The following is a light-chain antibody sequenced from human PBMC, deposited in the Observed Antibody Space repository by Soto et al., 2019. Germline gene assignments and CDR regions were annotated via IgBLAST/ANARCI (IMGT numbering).Light chain of an antibody. CDR2: GAS. J-gene: IGKJ4*01. Sequence: EIVLTQSPGTLSLSPGERATLSCRASQSVSSNYLAWYQQKPGQAPTLLIYGASNKATGIPDRISGSGSGTEFTLTISRLEPEDFAEYYCQQYGRSSLTFGGGTKVDIK. CDR3: QQYGRSSLT. V-gene: IGKV3-20*01. CDR1: QSVSSNY.